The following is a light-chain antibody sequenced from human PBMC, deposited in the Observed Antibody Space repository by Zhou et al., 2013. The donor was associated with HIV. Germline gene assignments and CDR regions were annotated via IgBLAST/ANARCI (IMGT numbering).Light chain of an antibody. CDR1: QSVAGTV. CDR2: AAS. J-gene: IGKJ2*04. Sequence: EILLTQSPGTLSLSPGESATLSCRASQSVAGTVLSWYQKKPGQPPRLLIYAASSRATGIPERFSGSGSGTDFTLSISRLEPEDSAVYYCQQYAFSCSFGQGTKVEIK. CDR3: QQYAFSCS. V-gene: IGKV3-20*01.